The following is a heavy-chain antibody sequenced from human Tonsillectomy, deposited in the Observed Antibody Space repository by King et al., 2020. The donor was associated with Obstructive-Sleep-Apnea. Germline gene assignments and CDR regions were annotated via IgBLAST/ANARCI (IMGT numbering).Heavy chain of an antibody. Sequence: VQLVESGGGVVQPGRSLRLSCAASGFTFSSYGMHWVRQAPGKGLEWVAFIRYDGSNKYYADSVKGRFTISRDNSKNTLYLQMNSLRAEDTAVYYCAKDYGGRVSVYFDYWGQGTLVTVSS. D-gene: IGHD4-23*01. CDR1: GFTFSSYG. J-gene: IGHJ4*02. CDR3: AKDYGGRVSVYFDY. V-gene: IGHV3-30*02. CDR2: IRYDGSNK.